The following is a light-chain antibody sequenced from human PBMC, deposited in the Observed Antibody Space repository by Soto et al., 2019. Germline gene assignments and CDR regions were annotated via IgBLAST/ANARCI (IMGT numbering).Light chain of an antibody. V-gene: IGLV2-14*03. CDR1: SRDVGTYAY. CDR2: DVS. J-gene: IGLJ1*01. Sequence: QSVLTQPASVSGSPGQSITISCTGTSRDVGTYAYVSWYQHHPGKAPQLIIYDVSNRPSGVSHRCPGSKSGNTASLTISGLLSEDEADYFCSSYTGSSPSYVFGTGTKLTVL. CDR3: SSYTGSSPSYV.